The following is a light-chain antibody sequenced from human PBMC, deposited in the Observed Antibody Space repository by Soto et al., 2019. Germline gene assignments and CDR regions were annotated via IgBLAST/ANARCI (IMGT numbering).Light chain of an antibody. CDR2: EVS. Sequence: QSALTQPASVSGSPGQSITISCTGTSSDVGGYNYVSWYQQYPGKAPKLMIYEVSYRPSGVSNRFSGSKSGNTASLTISGLQAEDEADYYCDSYTSSSTRVFGGGTKLTVL. V-gene: IGLV2-14*01. CDR1: SSDVGGYNY. CDR3: DSYTSSSTRV. J-gene: IGLJ3*02.